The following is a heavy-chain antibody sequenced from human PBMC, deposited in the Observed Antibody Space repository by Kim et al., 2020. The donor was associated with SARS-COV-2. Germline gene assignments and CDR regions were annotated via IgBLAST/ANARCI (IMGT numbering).Heavy chain of an antibody. J-gene: IGHJ6*02. Sequence: FQGRFTMTRDTSTSTVYMELSSLRSEDTAVYYCARAVDSSGSLNYYGMDVWGQGTTVTVSS. CDR3: ARAVDSSGSLNYYGMDV. D-gene: IGHD3-22*01. V-gene: IGHV1-46*01.